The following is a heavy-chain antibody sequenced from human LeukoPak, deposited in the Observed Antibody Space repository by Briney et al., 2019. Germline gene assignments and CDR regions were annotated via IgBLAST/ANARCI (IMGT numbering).Heavy chain of an antibody. Sequence: GAPVKVSCKASGYTFTSYYMHWVRQAPGQGLEWMGIINPSGGSTSYAQKFQGRVTMTRDTSTSTVYMELSSLRSEDTAVYYCAREDGRRQRWLQLAADGFDYWGQGTLVTVSS. J-gene: IGHJ4*02. V-gene: IGHV1-46*01. CDR2: INPSGGST. D-gene: IGHD5-24*01. CDR3: AREDGRRQRWLQLAADGFDY. CDR1: GYTFTSYY.